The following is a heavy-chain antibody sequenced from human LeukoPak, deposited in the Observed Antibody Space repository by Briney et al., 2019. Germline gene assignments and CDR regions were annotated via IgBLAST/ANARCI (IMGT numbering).Heavy chain of an antibody. J-gene: IGHJ4*02. Sequence: PGGSLRLSCAASGFSFSSYALSWVRQAPGKGLEWVSTISGTGGDTLYSDSVKGRFTISRDNSKDTLYLHMNSLRAEDTAVYYCAKDGGLFRGSFDYWGQGTLVTVSS. CDR2: ISGTGGDT. V-gene: IGHV3-23*01. D-gene: IGHD3-10*01. CDR1: GFSFSSYA. CDR3: AKDGGLFRGSFDY.